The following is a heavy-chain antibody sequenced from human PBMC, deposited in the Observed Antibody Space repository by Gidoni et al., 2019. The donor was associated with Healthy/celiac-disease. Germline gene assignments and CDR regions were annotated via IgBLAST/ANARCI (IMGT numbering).Heavy chain of an antibody. V-gene: IGHV3-30-3*01. D-gene: IGHD3-3*01. J-gene: IGHJ6*02. Sequence: QVQLVESGGGVVQPGRSLGLSCAASGFTFSSYAMHWVRQAPGKGLEWVAVISYDGSNKYYADSVKGRFTISRDNSKNTLYLQMNSLRAEDTAVYYCAREYYDFWSGHAKYGMDVWGQGTTVTVSS. CDR1: GFTFSSYA. CDR3: AREYYDFWSGHAKYGMDV. CDR2: ISYDGSNK.